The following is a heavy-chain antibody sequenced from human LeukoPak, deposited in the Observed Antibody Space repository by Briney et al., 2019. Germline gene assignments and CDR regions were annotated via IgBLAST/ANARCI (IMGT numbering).Heavy chain of an antibody. CDR2: IKQDGSEK. J-gene: IGHJ4*02. Sequence: GGSLRLSCAASGFTFSNYWMSWVRQAPGKGLEWVANIKQDGSEKYYVDSVKGRFTVSRDNAKNSLYLQMNSLRAEDTAVYYCAKDPHYYDSSGYDYWGQGTLVTVSS. D-gene: IGHD3-22*01. V-gene: IGHV3-7*01. CDR1: GFTFSNYW. CDR3: AKDPHYYDSSGYDY.